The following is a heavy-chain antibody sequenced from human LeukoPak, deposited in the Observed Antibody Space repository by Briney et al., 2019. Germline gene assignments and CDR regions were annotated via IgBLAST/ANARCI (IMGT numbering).Heavy chain of an antibody. D-gene: IGHD3-3*01. V-gene: IGHV4-39*07. Sequence: KPSETLSLTCTVSGGSISSSSYYWGWIRQPPGKGLEWIGSIYYSGSTYYNPSLKSRVTISVDTSKNQFSLKLSSVTAADTAVYYCARDSIGRFLEWLPRGALFDYWGQGTLVTVSS. CDR2: IYYSGST. J-gene: IGHJ4*02. CDR1: GGSISSSSYY. CDR3: ARDSIGRFLEWLPRGALFDY.